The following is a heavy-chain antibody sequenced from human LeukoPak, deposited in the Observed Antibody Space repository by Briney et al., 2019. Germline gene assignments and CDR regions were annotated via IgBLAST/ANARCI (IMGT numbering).Heavy chain of an antibody. D-gene: IGHD6-13*01. CDR2: IYHSGST. J-gene: IGHJ3*02. Sequence: SETLSLTCAVSGYSISNGYYWGWIRQPPGKGLEWIGSIYHSGSTYYNPSLKSRVTISVDTSKNQFSLKLSSVTAADTAVYYCARDRWPIAALTGDAFDIWGQGTMVTVSS. CDR3: ARDRWPIAALTGDAFDI. CDR1: GYSISNGYY. V-gene: IGHV4-38-2*02.